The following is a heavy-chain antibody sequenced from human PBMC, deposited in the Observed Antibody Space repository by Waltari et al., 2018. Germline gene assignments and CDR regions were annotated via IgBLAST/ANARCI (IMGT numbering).Heavy chain of an antibody. J-gene: IGHJ4*02. CDR2: IYYSGST. Sequence: QVQLQESGPGLVKPSETLSLTCTVSGGSISSYYWSWIRQPPGKGLEWIGYIYYSGSTNYNPSLKSRVTISVDTSKNQFSLKLSSVTAADTAVYYCARAPNYDFWSGYPYFDYWGQGTLVTVSS. CDR3: ARAPNYDFWSGYPYFDY. CDR1: GGSISSYY. D-gene: IGHD3-3*01. V-gene: IGHV4-59*01.